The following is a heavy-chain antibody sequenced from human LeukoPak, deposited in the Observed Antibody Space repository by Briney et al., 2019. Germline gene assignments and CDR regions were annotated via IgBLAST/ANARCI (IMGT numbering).Heavy chain of an antibody. CDR2: LYYSGST. D-gene: IGHD2-15*01. Sequence: PSETLSLTCTVSGGSISSYYWSWIRQPPGKGLEWIGYLYYSGSTNYNPSLKSRVTISVDTSKNQFSLKLSSVTAADTAVYYCARGYSIGYNYYGMDVWGQGTTVTVSS. CDR3: ARGYSIGYNYYGMDV. V-gene: IGHV4-59*01. CDR1: GGSISSYY. J-gene: IGHJ6*02.